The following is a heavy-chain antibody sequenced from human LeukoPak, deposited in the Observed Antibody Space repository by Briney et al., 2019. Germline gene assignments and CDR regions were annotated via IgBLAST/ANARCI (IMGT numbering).Heavy chain of an antibody. D-gene: IGHD5-18*01. Sequence: GGSLRLSCAASGFTFSSYSMNWVRQAPGKGLEWVSSISSSSSYIYYADSVKGRFTISRDNAKNSLYLQMNSLRAEDTAVYYCARDPDTAMGHPDYWGQGTLVTVSS. V-gene: IGHV3-21*01. CDR2: ISSSSSYI. CDR3: ARDPDTAMGHPDY. CDR1: GFTFSSYS. J-gene: IGHJ4*02.